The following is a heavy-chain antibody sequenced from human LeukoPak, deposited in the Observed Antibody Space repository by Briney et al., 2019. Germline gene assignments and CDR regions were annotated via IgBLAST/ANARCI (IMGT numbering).Heavy chain of an antibody. CDR3: ARGDSYQLRGDV. CDR1: GYTFTSYD. J-gene: IGHJ6*04. CDR2: MNPNSGIT. V-gene: IGHV1-8*01. D-gene: IGHD2-2*01. Sequence: ASVKVSCKASGYTFTSYDINWVRQATGQGLEWMGWMNPNSGITGYAQKFQGRVTMTRNTSISTAYMELSSLRSEDTAVYYCARGDSYQLRGDVWGKGTTVTVSS.